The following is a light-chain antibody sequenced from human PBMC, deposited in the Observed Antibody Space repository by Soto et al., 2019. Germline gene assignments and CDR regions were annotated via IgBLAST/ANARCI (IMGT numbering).Light chain of an antibody. V-gene: IGLV1-47*02. CDR3: AAWDDSLSGHVV. CDR1: SSNMGSNY. CDR2: SSD. J-gene: IGLJ2*01. Sequence: QSALTQPPSASGTPGQRVTISCSGSSSNMGSNYVYWYQQLPGTAPKLLIYSSDQRPSGVPDRFSGSKSGTSASLAISGLRSEDEAEYYCAAWDDSLSGHVVFGGGTKLTVL.